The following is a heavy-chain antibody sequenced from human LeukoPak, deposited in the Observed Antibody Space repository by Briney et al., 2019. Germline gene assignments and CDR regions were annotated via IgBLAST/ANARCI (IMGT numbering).Heavy chain of an antibody. CDR1: GYTFTSYY. D-gene: IGHD2-2*01. J-gene: IGHJ6*02. CDR2: INPSDGST. V-gene: IGHV1-46*01. Sequence: ASVKVSCKASGYTFTSYYMHWVRQAPGQGLEWMGIINPSDGSTTYAQKFQDRVTMTRDTSTSTVYMELRSLRAEDTAVYLCARVASSYYYGMDVWGQGTTVTASS. CDR3: ARVASSYYYGMDV.